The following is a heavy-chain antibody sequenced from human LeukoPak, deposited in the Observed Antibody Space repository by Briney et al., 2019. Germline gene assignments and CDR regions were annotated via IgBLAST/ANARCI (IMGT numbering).Heavy chain of an antibody. Sequence: SETLSLTCTVSGGSISSSSYYWGWIRQLPGKGLEWIGSIYYSGSTYYNPSLKSRVTISVDTSKNQFSLKLSSVTAADTAVYYCARHYYGSGSYYNAFDYWGQGTLVTVSS. V-gene: IGHV4-39*01. J-gene: IGHJ4*02. CDR1: GGSISSSSYY. CDR2: IYYSGST. CDR3: ARHYYGSGSYYNAFDY. D-gene: IGHD3-10*01.